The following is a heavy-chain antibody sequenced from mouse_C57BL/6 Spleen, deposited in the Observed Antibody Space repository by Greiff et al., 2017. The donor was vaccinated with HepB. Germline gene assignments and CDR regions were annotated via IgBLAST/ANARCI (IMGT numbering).Heavy chain of an antibody. CDR3: TRDGYYAMDY. J-gene: IGHJ4*01. D-gene: IGHD2-3*01. Sequence: QVQLQQSGAELVRPGASVTLSCKASGYTFTDYEMHWVKQTPVHGLEWIGAIDPENGGTAYNQKFKGKAILTADKSSSTAYMELRSLTSEDSAVYYCTRDGYYAMDYWGQGTSVTVSS. V-gene: IGHV1-15*01. CDR2: IDPENGGT. CDR1: GYTFTDYE.